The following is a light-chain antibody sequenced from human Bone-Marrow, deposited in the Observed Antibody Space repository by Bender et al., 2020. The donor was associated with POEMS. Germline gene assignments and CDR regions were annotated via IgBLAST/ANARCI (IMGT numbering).Light chain of an antibody. CDR3: QMWETTTDLWV. CDR2: DDS. V-gene: IGLV3-19*01. CDR1: SLRSYY. Sequence: SSELTQDPAVSVALGQTVRITCQGDSLRSYYASWYQQKPGQAPVLVVYDDSDRPSGIPERFSGSNSGNTATLTISRVEAGDEADYYCQMWETTTDLWVFGGGTKLTVL. J-gene: IGLJ3*02.